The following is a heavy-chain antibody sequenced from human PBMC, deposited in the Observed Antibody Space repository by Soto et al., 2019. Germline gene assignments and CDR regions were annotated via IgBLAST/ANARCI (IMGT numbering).Heavy chain of an antibody. Sequence: SETLSLTCSVSGAALNSGNYYWSWIRQVPGKGLEWIGHIYVTGAVDYNPSLRDRITISQDTSERQFSLNLRLVTAAGTAVYYCARLRIATNNYKWFDPWGQGTLVTVSS. CDR3: ARLRIATNNYKWFDP. V-gene: IGHV4-31*03. CDR2: IYVTGAV. CDR1: GAALNSGNYY. D-gene: IGHD2-21*01. J-gene: IGHJ5*02.